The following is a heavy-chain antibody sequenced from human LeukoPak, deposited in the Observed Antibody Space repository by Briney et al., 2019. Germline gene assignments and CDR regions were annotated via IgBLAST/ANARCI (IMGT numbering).Heavy chain of an antibody. D-gene: IGHD4-17*01. V-gene: IGHV3-30-3*01. CDR2: ISYDGSNK. CDR1: GFTFSSYA. CDR3: ARDYGDYYFDY. Sequence: GGSLRLSCAASGFTFSSYAMHWVRQAPGKGLEWVAVISYDGSNKYYADSVKGRFTISRDNSKNTLYLHMNSLRAEDTAVYYCARDYGDYYFDYWGQGTLVTVSS. J-gene: IGHJ4*02.